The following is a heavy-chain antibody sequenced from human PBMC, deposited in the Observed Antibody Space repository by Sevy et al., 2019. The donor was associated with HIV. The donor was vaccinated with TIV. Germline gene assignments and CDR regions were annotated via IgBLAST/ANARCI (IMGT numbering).Heavy chain of an antibody. CDR2: INPNSGGT. CDR1: GYTFTGYY. D-gene: IGHD3-3*01. V-gene: IGHV1-2*02. J-gene: IGHJ6*02. Sequence: ASVKVSCKASGYTFTGYYMHWVRQAPGQGLEWMGWINPNSGGTNYAQKFQGRVTMTRDTSISTAYMELSRLGSDDTAVYYCARDDFWSGYYLYYGMDVWGQGTTVTVSS. CDR3: ARDDFWSGYYLYYGMDV.